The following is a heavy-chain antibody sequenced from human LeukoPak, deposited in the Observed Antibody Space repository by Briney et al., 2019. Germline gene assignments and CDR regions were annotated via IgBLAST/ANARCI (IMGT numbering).Heavy chain of an antibody. CDR1: GYTFPSYG. Sequence: ASVKVSCKASGYTFPSYGICWVRQARGQGLEWMGWISTYNSNTNEAQKLQGRITMTTDTYTSTDYVKLRSLRSDATALYYCARAVAGKSDFCGQGTLVTVSS. J-gene: IGHJ4*02. CDR2: ISTYNSNT. D-gene: IGHD6-19*01. CDR3: ARAVAGKSDF. V-gene: IGHV1-18*01.